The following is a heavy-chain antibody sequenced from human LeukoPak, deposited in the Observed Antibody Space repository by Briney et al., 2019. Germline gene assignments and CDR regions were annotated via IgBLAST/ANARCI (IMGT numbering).Heavy chain of an antibody. J-gene: IGHJ4*02. CDR3: AREFSITMILGNTNGRGWVDY. D-gene: IGHD3-22*01. Sequence: GGSLRLSCAASGFTFSSYSMNWVRQAPGKGLEWVSSISSSSSYIYYADSVKGRFTISRDNAKNSLYLQMNSLRAEDTAVYYCAREFSITMILGNTNGRGWVDYWGQGTLVTVSS. CDR2: ISSSSSYI. V-gene: IGHV3-21*01. CDR1: GFTFSSYS.